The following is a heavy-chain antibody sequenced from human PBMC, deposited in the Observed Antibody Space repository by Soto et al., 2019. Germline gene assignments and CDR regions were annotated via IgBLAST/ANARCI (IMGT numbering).Heavy chain of an antibody. CDR2: IIPIFGTA. D-gene: IGHD3-22*01. CDR3: ARVYYYSSGSPFGP. J-gene: IGHJ5*02. CDR1: GCTFSSYA. V-gene: IGHV1-69*06. Sequence: GASVKVSCKASGCTFSSYAISWVRQAPGQGLEWMGGIIPIFGTANYAQKFQGRVTITADKSTSTAYMELSSLRSEDTAVYYCARVYYYSSGSPFGPWGQGTLVTVSS.